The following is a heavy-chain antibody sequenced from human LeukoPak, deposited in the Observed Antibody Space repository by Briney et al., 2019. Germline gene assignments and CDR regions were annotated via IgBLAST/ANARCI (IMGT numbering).Heavy chain of an antibody. CDR2: INYDGSEK. D-gene: IGHD1-26*01. Sequence: GGSLRLSCAASGFLFSSYWMSWVRQAPGKGLEWVANINYDGSEKHFVDSVRGRFTISRDNAKNSLYLQMNSLRVEDTAIYYCARGGRLTDYWGQGTLVTVSS. J-gene: IGHJ4*02. CDR3: ARGGRLTDY. V-gene: IGHV3-7*01. CDR1: GFLFSSYW.